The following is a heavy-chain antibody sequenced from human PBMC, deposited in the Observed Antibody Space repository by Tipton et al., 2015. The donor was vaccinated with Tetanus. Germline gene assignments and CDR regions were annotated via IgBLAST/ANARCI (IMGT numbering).Heavy chain of an antibody. CDR3: ARELDSGSYGGYFDY. CDR2: IWYDGSNK. D-gene: IGHD1-26*01. Sequence: SLRLSCAAYGFTFSSYGMHWVRQAPGKGLEWVAVIWYDGSNKYYADSVKGRFTISRDNSKNTLYLQMNSLRAEDTAVYYCARELDSGSYGGYFDYWGQGTLVTVSS. J-gene: IGHJ4*02. V-gene: IGHV3-33*01. CDR1: GFTFSSYG.